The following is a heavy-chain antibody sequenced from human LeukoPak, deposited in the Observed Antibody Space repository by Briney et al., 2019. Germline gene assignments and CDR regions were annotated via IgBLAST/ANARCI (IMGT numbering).Heavy chain of an antibody. J-gene: IGHJ5*02. D-gene: IGHD2-2*01. CDR3: ARGGSCSSSTCYAILGFDP. V-gene: IGHV4-34*01. CDR2: ISHSGST. CDR1: GESFSGYF. Sequence: PSETLSLTCAVYGESFSGYFWSWIRQPPGKGLEWIGEISHSGSTNYNPSLKSRVTISIDTSKNQFSLKLSSVTAADTAVYYCARGGSCSSSTCYAILGFDPWGQGTLVTVSS.